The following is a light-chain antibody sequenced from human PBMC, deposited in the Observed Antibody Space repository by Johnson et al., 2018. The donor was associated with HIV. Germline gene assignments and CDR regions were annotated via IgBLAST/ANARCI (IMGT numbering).Light chain of an antibody. J-gene: IGLJ1*01. V-gene: IGLV1-51*02. CDR1: SSNIGDNT. Sequence: QAVLTQPPSVSAAPGQKVTISCSGSSSNIGDNTVNWYQQLPGTAPKLLIYANNQRPSGVPDRFSGSKSGTSATLGITGLQTGDEADYYCGTWDSSLSAYVFGTGTKVTVL. CDR2: ANN. CDR3: GTWDSSLSAYV.